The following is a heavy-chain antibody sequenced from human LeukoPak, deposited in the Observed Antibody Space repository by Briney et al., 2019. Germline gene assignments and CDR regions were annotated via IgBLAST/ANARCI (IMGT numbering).Heavy chain of an antibody. CDR3: AKDRGGSYTLSLDY. D-gene: IGHD1-26*01. J-gene: IGHJ4*02. Sequence: GGSLRLSCAASGFTFSNYWIHWVRQAPGKGLEWVAGIKDDGSEKYYVDSVKGRFTISRDNAKNSLYLQMNSLGAEDTAVYYCAKDRGGSYTLSLDYWGQGTLVTVSS. CDR2: IKDDGSEK. CDR1: GFTFSNYW. V-gene: IGHV3-7*03.